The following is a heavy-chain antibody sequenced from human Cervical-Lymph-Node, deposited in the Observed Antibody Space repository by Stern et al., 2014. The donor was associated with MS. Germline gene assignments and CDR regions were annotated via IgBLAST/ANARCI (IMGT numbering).Heavy chain of an antibody. J-gene: IGHJ2*01. CDR3: ARERQQYCNSEGCSYWYFDL. Sequence: QVQLQESGPGLVKPSGTLSLTCAVSGGSVSSTNWWSWVRQSPGKGLEWIGNIYHSGALSDGPSLRCRVPISIDNPKNHLSLPLTAVTAADTAVYYCARERQQYCNSEGCSYWYFDLWGRGTLVTVSS. CDR1: GGSVSSTNW. V-gene: IGHV4-4*02. CDR2: IYHSGAL. D-gene: IGHD2/OR15-2a*01.